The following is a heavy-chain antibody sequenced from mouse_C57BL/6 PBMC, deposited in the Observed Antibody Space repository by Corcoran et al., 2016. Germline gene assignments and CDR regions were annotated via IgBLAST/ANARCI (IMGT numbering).Heavy chain of an antibody. Sequence: QVLLKQSGAELVRPGASVKLSCKASGYTFTDYYINWVKQRPGQGLEWIARIYPGSGNTYYNEKFKGKATLTAEKSSSTAYMQLSSLTSEDSAVYFCARAGYDDYAMDYWGQGTSVTVSS. CDR3: ARAGYDDYAMDY. D-gene: IGHD2-2*01. CDR2: IYPGSGNT. CDR1: GYTFTDYY. J-gene: IGHJ4*01. V-gene: IGHV1-76*01.